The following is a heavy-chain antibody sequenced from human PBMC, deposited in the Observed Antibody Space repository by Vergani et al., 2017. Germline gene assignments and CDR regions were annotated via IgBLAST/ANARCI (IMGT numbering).Heavy chain of an antibody. CDR3: ARTEVRGAGS. CDR2: INHSGST. Sequence: QVQLQQWGAGLLKPSETLSLTCAVYGGSFSGYYWSWIRQPPGKGLEWIGEINHSGSTNYSPSLKSRVTISVDTSKNQFSLKLSSVTAADTAVYYCARTEVRGAGSWGQGTLVTVSS. CDR1: GGSFSGYY. V-gene: IGHV4-34*01. J-gene: IGHJ5*02. D-gene: IGHD3-10*01.